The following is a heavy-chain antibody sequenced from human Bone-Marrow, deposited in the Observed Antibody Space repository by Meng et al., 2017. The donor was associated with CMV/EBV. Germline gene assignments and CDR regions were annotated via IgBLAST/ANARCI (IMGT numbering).Heavy chain of an antibody. J-gene: IGHJ4*02. CDR3: ARVVGEGGYGGYGY. CDR2: ISSSSSYI. CDR1: GFTFSDYY. V-gene: IGHV3-21*01. D-gene: IGHD5-12*01. Sequence: GGSLRLSCAASGFTFSDYYMNWVRQAPGKGLVWVSSISSSSSYIYYADSVKGRFTISRDNAKNSLYLQMNSLRAEDTAVYYCARVVGEGGYGGYGYWGQGTLVTVSS.